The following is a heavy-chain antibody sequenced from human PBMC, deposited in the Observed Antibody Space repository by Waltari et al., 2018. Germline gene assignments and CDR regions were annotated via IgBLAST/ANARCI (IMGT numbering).Heavy chain of an antibody. Sequence: QVQLVESGGGVVQPGRSLRLSCAGSGFTFRNYGMHWVRQPPGKGPEWVAVTSYTGRNEYYADSVKGRFTISRDNSKNTLYLQMNSLRAEDTAVYYCAKDLQDMVTTIVYYYYPMDVWGQGTTVTVSS. V-gene: IGHV3-30*18. J-gene: IGHJ6*02. D-gene: IGHD4-17*01. CDR1: GFTFRNYG. CDR2: TSYTGRNE. CDR3: AKDLQDMVTTIVYYYYPMDV.